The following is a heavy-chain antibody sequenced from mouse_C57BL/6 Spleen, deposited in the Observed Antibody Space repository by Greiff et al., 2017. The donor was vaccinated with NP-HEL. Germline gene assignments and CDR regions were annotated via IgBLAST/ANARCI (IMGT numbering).Heavy chain of an antibody. CDR3: ARGVVTDY. D-gene: IGHD2-2*01. V-gene: IGHV3-6*01. CDR2: ISYDGSN. J-gene: IGHJ2*01. CDR1: GYSITSGYY. Sequence: EVHLVESGPGLVKPSQSLSLTCSVTGYSITSGYYWNWIRQFPGNKLEWMGYISYDGSNNYNPSLKNRISITRDTSKNQFFLKLNSVTTEDTATYYCARGVVTDYWGQGTTLTVSS.